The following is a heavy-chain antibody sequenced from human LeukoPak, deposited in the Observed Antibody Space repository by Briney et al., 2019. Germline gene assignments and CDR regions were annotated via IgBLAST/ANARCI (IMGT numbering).Heavy chain of an antibody. V-gene: IGHV3-66*01. CDR3: ARDRRGSGSRPDYFDY. CDR1: GFTVSSNY. J-gene: IGHJ4*02. CDR2: IYSGGST. Sequence: GGSLRLSCAASGFTVSSNYMSWVRQAPGKGLEWVSVIYSGGSTYYADSVKGRFTISRDNSKNTLYLQMNSLRAEDTAVYYCARDRRGSGSRPDYFDYWGQGTLVTVSS. D-gene: IGHD3-10*01.